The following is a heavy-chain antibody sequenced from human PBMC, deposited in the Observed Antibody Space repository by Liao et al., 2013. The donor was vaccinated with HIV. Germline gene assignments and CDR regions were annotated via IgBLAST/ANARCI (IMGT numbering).Heavy chain of an antibody. V-gene: IGHV4-39*07. CDR3: ARGVPNGPEDFYYYYMDA. CDR2: MYKSGRT. Sequence: QLQLQESGPGLVKPSETLSLTCTVSGDSITSGAYYWGWIRQPPGKGLEWIGSMYKSGRTHYNPSLKSRVTILLDISNNKFSLRLTSLTAADTALYYCARGVPNGPEDFYYYYMDAWGKGTPVTVSS. J-gene: IGHJ6*03. D-gene: IGHD2-2*01. CDR1: GDSITSGAYY.